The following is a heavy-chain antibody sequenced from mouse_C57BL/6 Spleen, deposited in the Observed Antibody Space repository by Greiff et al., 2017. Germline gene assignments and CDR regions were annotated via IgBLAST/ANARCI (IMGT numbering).Heavy chain of an antibody. D-gene: IGHD1-1*01. CDR2: IYIGNGYT. Sequence: VQLQQSGAELVRPGSSVKMSCKTSGYTFTSYGINWVKQRPGQGLEWIGYIYIGNGYTEYNEKFKGKATLTSDTSSSTAYMQRSSLTSEDSAIYFCARAPISTVVATSLDWYFDFGGTGTTVTVSS. V-gene: IGHV1-58*01. CDR1: GYTFTSYG. CDR3: ARAPISTVVATSLDWYFDF. J-gene: IGHJ1*03.